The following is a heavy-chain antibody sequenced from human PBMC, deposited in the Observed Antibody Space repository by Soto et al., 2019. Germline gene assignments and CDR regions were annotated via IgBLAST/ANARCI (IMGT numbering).Heavy chain of an antibody. CDR2: IFYSGTA. CDR1: CDSISSGNHY. CDR3: ARTDYGTAYFDP. D-gene: IGHD3-10*01. V-gene: IGHV4-30-4*01. Sequence: SETLSLTCTVSCDSISSGNHYWGWIRQPPGKGLEWIGYIFYSGTAYYNPSLKSRLTISVDTSKNQFSLKLSSVTTADTAVYYCARTDYGTAYFDPWGQGSLVTVSS. J-gene: IGHJ5*02.